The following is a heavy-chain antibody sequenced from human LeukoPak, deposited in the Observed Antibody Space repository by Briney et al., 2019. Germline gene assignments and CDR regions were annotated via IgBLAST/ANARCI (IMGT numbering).Heavy chain of an antibody. CDR2: ISGSGGST. CDR3: ATDAYFDMRGGPRR. Sequence: GGSLRLYCAASGFTFSSYAMSWVRQAPGKGLEWVSAISGSGGSTYYADSVKGRFTISRDNSKNTLFLELNSLRAEDTAVYYCATDAYFDMRGGPRRWGQGTLVSVSS. J-gene: IGHJ1*01. CDR1: GFTFSSYA. D-gene: IGHD3-9*01. V-gene: IGHV3-23*01.